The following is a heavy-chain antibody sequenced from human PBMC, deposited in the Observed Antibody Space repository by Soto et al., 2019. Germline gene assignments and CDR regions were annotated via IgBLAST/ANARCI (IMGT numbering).Heavy chain of an antibody. D-gene: IGHD6-19*01. CDR2: ISWNSGSI. CDR1: GFTFDDYA. V-gene: IGHV3-9*01. Sequence: GGPLRLSCAVSGFTFDDYAMHWVRQAPGKGLEWVSGISWNSGSIGYADSVKGRFTISRDNAKNSLYLQMNSLRAEDTALYYCAKGEYSSGWYSALDYWGQGTLVTVSS. CDR3: AKGEYSSGWYSALDY. J-gene: IGHJ4*02.